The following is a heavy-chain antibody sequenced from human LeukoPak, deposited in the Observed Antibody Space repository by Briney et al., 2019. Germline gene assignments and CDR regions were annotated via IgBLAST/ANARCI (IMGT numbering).Heavy chain of an antibody. CDR2: IGGSGSST. V-gene: IGHV3-23*01. CDR1: GFTFSNSD. D-gene: IGHD1-14*01. CDR3: AKSRLTPHP. Sequence: PGGSLRLSCAASGFTFSNSDMSWVRQAPGKGLEWVSAIGGSGSSTFYADSVKGRFTVSRDNSKNTLYLQMSSLRAEDTAVYYCAKSRLTPHPWGQGTLLTVSS. J-gene: IGHJ5*02.